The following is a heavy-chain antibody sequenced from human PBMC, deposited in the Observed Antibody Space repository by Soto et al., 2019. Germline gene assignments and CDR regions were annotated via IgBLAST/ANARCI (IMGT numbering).Heavy chain of an antibody. D-gene: IGHD2-8*02. J-gene: IGHJ4*02. CDR1: GFSLTTSGVG. CDR2: IFWDDDK. V-gene: IGHV2-5*02. CDR3: ARILTATGGHFDS. Sequence: SGPTLVNPTQTLTLSCSFSGFSLTTSGVGVGWVRQSPEKTLEWLALIFWDDDKRYSPSLRSRLTIAKDTSKNQVVLTLTNVEPVDTATYYCARILTATGGHFDSWGQGALVTVSS.